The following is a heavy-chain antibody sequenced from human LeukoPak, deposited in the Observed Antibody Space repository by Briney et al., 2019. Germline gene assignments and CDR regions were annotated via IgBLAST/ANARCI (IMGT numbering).Heavy chain of an antibody. D-gene: IGHD2-2*01. J-gene: IGHJ4*02. CDR3: ARDEGRYCSPTSC. CDR1: GFTFSSHS. V-gene: IGHV3-48*01. CDR2: ISSSSSTI. Sequence: PGGSLRLSCAASGFTFSSHSMNWVRQAPGKGLEWVSYISSSSSTIYYTDSVKGRFTISRDNAKNSLYLQMNSLRAEDTAVYYCARDEGRYCSPTSCWGQGTLVTVSS.